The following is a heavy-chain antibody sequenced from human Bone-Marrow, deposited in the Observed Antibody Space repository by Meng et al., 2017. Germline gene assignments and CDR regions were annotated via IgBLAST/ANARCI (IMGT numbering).Heavy chain of an antibody. CDR3: ATQESRDGHSPY. D-gene: IGHD5-24*01. CDR1: GASITISHW. V-gene: IGHV4-4*02. J-gene: IGHJ4*02. CDR2: TYHSGTT. Sequence: QVQLQESGPGLVEPSVTLPLTCTVSGASITISHWFTWVRQPPGKGLEWIGETYHSGTTTYSPSLKSRVTISIDKSRNHFSLKLTSVTAADTAIYYCATQESRDGHSPYWGQGTLVTVSS.